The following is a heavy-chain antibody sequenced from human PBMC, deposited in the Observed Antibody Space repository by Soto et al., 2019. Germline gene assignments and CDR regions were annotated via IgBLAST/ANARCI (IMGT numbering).Heavy chain of an antibody. CDR2: FYYTGSI. D-gene: IGHD5-12*01. V-gene: IGHV4-61*01. CDR3: ARDPVDGYAFFDS. J-gene: IGHJ5*02. CDR1: GGSVSSGNYY. Sequence: SETLSLTCTVSGGSVSSGNYYWSWIRQPPGEGLEWIGYFYYTGSINYNPSLKSRVTISIDASKNQFSLRLSSVTAADTAVYWCARDPVDGYAFFDSWGQGALVTVS.